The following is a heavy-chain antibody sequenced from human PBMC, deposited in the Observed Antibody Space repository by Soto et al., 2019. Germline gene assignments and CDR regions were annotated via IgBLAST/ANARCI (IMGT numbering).Heavy chain of an antibody. J-gene: IGHJ3*02. V-gene: IGHV4-30-4*01. Sequence: SETLSLTCTVSGGSISSNYYYWSWIRQPPGKGLEWIGYIYYSGSTYYNPSLKSRVTISADTSKTQFSLKLTSVTAADTAVYYCARGSYNWNQGAFDICGQWTVLTVSS. D-gene: IGHD1-20*01. CDR3: ARGSYNWNQGAFDI. CDR2: IYYSGST. CDR1: GGSISSNYYY.